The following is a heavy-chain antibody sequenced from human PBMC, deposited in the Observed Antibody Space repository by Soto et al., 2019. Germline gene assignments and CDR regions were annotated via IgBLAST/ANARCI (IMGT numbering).Heavy chain of an antibody. CDR2: IVVGSGNT. CDR3: ARAGQQLVYSYYYMDV. V-gene: IGHV1-58*02. CDR1: GFTFTSSA. D-gene: IGHD6-13*01. J-gene: IGHJ6*03. Sequence: VASVKVSCKASGFTFTSSAMQWVRQARGQRLEWIGWIVVGSGNTNYAQKFQERVTITRDMSTSTAYMELSSLRSEDTAVYYCARAGQQLVYSYYYMDVWGKGTTVTVSS.